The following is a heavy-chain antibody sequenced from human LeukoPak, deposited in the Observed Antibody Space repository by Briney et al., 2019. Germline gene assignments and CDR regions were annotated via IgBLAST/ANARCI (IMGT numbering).Heavy chain of an antibody. Sequence: PGGSLRLSCAASGFTFSSYEMNWVRQAPGKGLEWVSYISSSGSTIYYADSVKGRFTISRDNAKNSLYLQMNSLRAEDTAAYYCARVGGYYQEVGYWGQGTLVTVSS. V-gene: IGHV3-48*03. CDR2: ISSSGSTI. D-gene: IGHD3-22*01. CDR3: ARVGGYYQEVGY. J-gene: IGHJ4*02. CDR1: GFTFSSYE.